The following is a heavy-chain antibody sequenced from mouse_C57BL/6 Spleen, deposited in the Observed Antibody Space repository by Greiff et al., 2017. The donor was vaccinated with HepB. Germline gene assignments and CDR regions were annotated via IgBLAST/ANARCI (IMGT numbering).Heavy chain of an antibody. CDR1: GYSFTSYY. CDR3: ARGEDYYGLPLDY. Sequence: QVQLQQSGPELVKPGASVKISCKASGYSFTSYYIHWVKQRPGQGLEWIGWIYPGSGNTKYNEKFKGKATLTADTSSSTAYMQLSSLTSEDSAVYYCARGEDYYGLPLDYWGQGTTLTVSS. V-gene: IGHV1-66*01. D-gene: IGHD1-1*01. CDR2: IYPGSGNT. J-gene: IGHJ2*01.